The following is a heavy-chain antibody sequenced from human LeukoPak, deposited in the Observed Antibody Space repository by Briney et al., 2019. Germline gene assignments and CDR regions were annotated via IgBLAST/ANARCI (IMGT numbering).Heavy chain of an antibody. V-gene: IGHV1-69*01. D-gene: IGHD1-1*01. CDR2: IIPIFGTA. CDR1: GDTFSRYA. J-gene: IGHJ4*02. CDR3: ATSLGGWNDVGNY. Sequence: GSSVKVTCKASGDTFSRYAISWVRQAPGQGLEWMGGIIPIFGTANYAQKFQGRVTITADESTSTAYMELSSLRSEDTAVYYCATSLGGWNDVGNYWGQGTLVTVSS.